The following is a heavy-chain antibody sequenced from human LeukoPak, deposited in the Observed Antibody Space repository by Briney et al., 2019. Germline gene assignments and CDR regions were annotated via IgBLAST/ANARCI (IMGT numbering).Heavy chain of an antibody. Sequence: PGGSLRLSCVKSGFIYRNYWISWVRQVPGKGLEWVASIKGDGREKFYADSVKGRFSISSDTAKESMFLQMGSLRGDDTAVYYCARERYFNYKAFDYWGQGVLVAVSS. CDR1: GFIYRNYW. CDR3: ARERYFNYKAFDY. D-gene: IGHD3-10*01. CDR2: IKGDGREK. V-gene: IGHV3-7*01. J-gene: IGHJ4*02.